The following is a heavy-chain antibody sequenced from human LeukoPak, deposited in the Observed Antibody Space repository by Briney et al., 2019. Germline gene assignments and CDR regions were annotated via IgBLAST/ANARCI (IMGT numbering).Heavy chain of an antibody. J-gene: IGHJ4*02. CDR2: INHSGST. Sequence: PSQTLSLTCTVSGGSISSGGYYWSWIRQHPGKGLEWIGEINHSGSTNYNPSLKSRVTISVDTSKNQFSLKLSSVTAADTAVYYCASHFQAPGDYWGQGTLVTVSS. CDR1: GGSISSGGYY. D-gene: IGHD3-3*02. V-gene: IGHV4-31*03. CDR3: ASHFQAPGDY.